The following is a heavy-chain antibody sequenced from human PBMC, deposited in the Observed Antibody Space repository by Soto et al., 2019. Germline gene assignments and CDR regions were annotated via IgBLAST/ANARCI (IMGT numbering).Heavy chain of an antibody. CDR3: AKGRIAAAGVFDY. CDR2: ISYDGNNK. J-gene: IGHJ4*02. D-gene: IGHD6-13*01. V-gene: IGHV3-30*18. Sequence: GGSLRLSCAASGFTFSSYGMHWVRQAPGKGLEWVAVISYDGNNKYYADSVKGRFTISRDNSKNTLYLQMNSLRTEDTAVYYCAKGRIAAAGVFDYWGQGTLVTVSS. CDR1: GFTFSSYG.